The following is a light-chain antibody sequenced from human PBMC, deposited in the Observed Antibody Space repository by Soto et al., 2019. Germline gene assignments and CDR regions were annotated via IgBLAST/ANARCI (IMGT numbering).Light chain of an antibody. CDR2: AAS. J-gene: IGKJ1*01. Sequence: IQMTQSPSSLSASVGDRVTITCRASQSISSYLNWYQQKPGKAPKLLIYAASSLQSGVPSRFSGSGSGTDFTLTISSLQPEDFATYYCQQYNTFPWTFGQGTKVDIK. CDR1: QSISSY. V-gene: IGKV1-39*01. CDR3: QQYNTFPWT.